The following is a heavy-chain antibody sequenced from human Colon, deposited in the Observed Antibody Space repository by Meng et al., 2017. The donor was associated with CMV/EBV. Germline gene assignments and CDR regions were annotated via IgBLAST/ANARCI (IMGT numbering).Heavy chain of an antibody. CDR2: INWNGGRT. CDR1: GFTFDDYG. D-gene: IGHD2-2*01. Sequence: GGSLILSCAASGFTFDDYGMSWVRRAPGKGLQWVSSINWNGGRTGYADSVKGRFTISRDNAKNSLYLQMNSLRAEDTALYHCARTQLLPIPQNYYRYYGMDVWGQGTTVTVSS. CDR3: ARTQLLPIPQNYYRYYGMDV. V-gene: IGHV3-20*01. J-gene: IGHJ6*02.